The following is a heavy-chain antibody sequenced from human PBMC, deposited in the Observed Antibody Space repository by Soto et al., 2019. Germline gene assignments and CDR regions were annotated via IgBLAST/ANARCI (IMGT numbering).Heavy chain of an antibody. J-gene: IGHJ4*02. V-gene: IGHV1-69*08. CDR2: IIPLLDIA. CDR3: VRDSPIGSTYSGYDGIDY. D-gene: IGHD5-12*01. Sequence: QVQLVQSGAEVKKPGSSVKVSCKASGGTFSNDIITWVRQAPGQGLEWMGRIIPLLDIANYAQKFQGRVTITADKSTSTXXMELNSLRSEDTAVYYCVRDSPIGSTYSGYDGIDYWGQGTLVTVSS. CDR1: GGTFSNDI.